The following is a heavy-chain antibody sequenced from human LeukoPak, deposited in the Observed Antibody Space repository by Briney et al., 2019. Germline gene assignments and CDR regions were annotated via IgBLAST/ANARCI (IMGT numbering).Heavy chain of an antibody. J-gene: IGHJ4*02. Sequence: GRSLRLSCAASGFTFSSYGMHWVRQAPGKGLEWVAVISYDGSNKYYADSVKGRFTISRDNSKNTLYLQMNSLRAEDTALYYCVKALTLSGTYLGDWGQGTLVTVFS. D-gene: IGHD3-10*01. CDR3: VKALTLSGTYLGD. CDR1: GFTFSSYG. V-gene: IGHV3-30*18. CDR2: ISYDGSNK.